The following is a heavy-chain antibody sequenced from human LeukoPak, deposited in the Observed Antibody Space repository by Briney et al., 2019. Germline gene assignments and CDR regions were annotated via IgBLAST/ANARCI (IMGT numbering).Heavy chain of an antibody. CDR2: ISWNSGSI. D-gene: IGHD3-10*01. CDR1: GFTFDDYA. Sequence: PGGSLRLSCAASGFTFDDYATHWVRQAPGKGLEWVSGISWNSGSIGYADSVKGRSTISRDNAKNSLYLQMNSLRAEDTALYYCAKVYGSGSYPIDYWGQGTLVTVSS. J-gene: IGHJ4*02. V-gene: IGHV3-9*01. CDR3: AKVYGSGSYPIDY.